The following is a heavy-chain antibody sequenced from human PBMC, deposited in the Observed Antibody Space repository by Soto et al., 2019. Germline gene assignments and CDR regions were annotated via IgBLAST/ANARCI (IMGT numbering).Heavy chain of an antibody. D-gene: IGHD2-2*01. CDR1: GGSISSGGYS. V-gene: IGHV4-30-2*01. CDR3: ARDRVVVPAASYGMDV. Sequence: SETLSLTCAVSGGSISSGGYSWSWIRQPPGKGLEWIGYIYHSGSTYYNPSLKSRVTISVDRSKNQFSLKLSSVTAADTAVYYCARDRVVVPAASYGMDVWGQGTTATVS. CDR2: IYHSGST. J-gene: IGHJ6*02.